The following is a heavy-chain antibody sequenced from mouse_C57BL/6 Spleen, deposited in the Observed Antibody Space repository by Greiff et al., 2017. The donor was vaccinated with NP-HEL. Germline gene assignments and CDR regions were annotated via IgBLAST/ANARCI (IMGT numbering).Heavy chain of an antibody. V-gene: IGHV1-26*01. CDR2: INPNNGGT. CDR1: GYTFTDYY. CDR3: ARARITTVVSYWYFDV. J-gene: IGHJ1*03. Sequence: EVQLQQSGPELVKPGASVKISCKASGYTFTDYYMNWVKQSHGKSLEWIGDINPNNGGTSYNQKFKGKATLTVDKSSSTAYMELRSLTSEDSAVYYCARARITTVVSYWYFDVWGTGTTVTVSS. D-gene: IGHD1-1*01.